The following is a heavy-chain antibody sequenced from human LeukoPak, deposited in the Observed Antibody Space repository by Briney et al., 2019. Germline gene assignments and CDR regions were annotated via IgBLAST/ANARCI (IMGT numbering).Heavy chain of an antibody. CDR2: IYSGGRT. D-gene: IGHD4-11*01. CDR3: ARGPYSNALSYYYYYGMDV. Sequence: GGSLRLSCAAPGFTVSGNYMSWVRQAPGKGLEGVSVIYSGGRTYYADSVKGRFTISRDNSKNALYLQMNSLRAEDTAVYYCARGPYSNALSYYYYYGMDVWGQGTTVTVSS. V-gene: IGHV3-66*02. J-gene: IGHJ6*02. CDR1: GFTVSGNY.